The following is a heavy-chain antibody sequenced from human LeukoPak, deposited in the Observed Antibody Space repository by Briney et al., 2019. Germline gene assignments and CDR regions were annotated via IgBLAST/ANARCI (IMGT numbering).Heavy chain of an antibody. Sequence: GGSLRLTCSASGCTFSSYSMNWVRQAPGKGLEWVSSISSSSNYIYYADSVKGRLTISRDNAKNSMNQQMNSRRAEDRAVYYCAIDGGSSGNGAYFMDVWGKGTTVTVSS. CDR3: AIDGGSSGNGAYFMDV. J-gene: IGHJ6*03. V-gene: IGHV3-21*01. CDR2: ISSSSNYI. CDR1: GCTFSSYS. D-gene: IGHD2-15*01.